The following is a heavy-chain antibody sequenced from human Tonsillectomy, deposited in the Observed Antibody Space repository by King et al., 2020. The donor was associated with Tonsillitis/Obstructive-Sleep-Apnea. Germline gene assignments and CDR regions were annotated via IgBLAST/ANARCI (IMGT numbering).Heavy chain of an antibody. CDR1: GFTFSSYA. CDR2: ISDSGGST. V-gene: IGHV3-23*04. Sequence: VQLVESGGGLVQPGGSLRLSCAASGFTFSSYAMSWVRQAPGKGLEWVSAISDSGGSTYYADSVKGRFTISRDNSKNTLSLQMNSLRAEDTALYYCAKGPLSSGWYGKGAFDIWGQGTMVTVSS. J-gene: IGHJ3*02. CDR3: AKGPLSSGWYGKGAFDI. D-gene: IGHD6-19*01.